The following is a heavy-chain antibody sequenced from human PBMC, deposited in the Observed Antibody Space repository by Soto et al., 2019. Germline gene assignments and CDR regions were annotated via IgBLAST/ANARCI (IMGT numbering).Heavy chain of an antibody. CDR3: AAETGGIDY. CDR1: GFTFSSYG. Sequence: GGSLRLSCAASGFTFSSYGMHWVRQAPGKGLEWVAVISYDGSNKYYADSVKGRFTISRDNSKNTLYLQMNSLRAEDTAVYYCAAETGGIDYWGQGTLVTVSS. D-gene: IGHD3-10*01. CDR2: ISYDGSNK. V-gene: IGHV3-30*03. J-gene: IGHJ4*02.